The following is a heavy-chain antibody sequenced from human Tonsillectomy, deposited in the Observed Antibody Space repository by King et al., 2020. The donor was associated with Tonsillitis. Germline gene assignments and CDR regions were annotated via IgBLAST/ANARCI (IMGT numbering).Heavy chain of an antibody. J-gene: IGHJ4*02. CDR1: GGSLNSGSYY. CDR2: ISSGATT. V-gene: IGHV4-39*07. D-gene: IGHD6-6*01. CDR3: TRRPSAKNIDY. Sequence: QLQESGPGLVKPSEILSLTCLVSGGSLNSGSYYWGWIRQPPGKALEWIGSISSGATTYYNPSLTGRVTISRDTSKSFFSLELSSLTAADTAVYYCTRRPSAKNIDYWGQGTLVTVSS.